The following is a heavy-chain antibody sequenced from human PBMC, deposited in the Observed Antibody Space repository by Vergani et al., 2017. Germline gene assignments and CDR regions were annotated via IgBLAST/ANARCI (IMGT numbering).Heavy chain of an antibody. CDR1: GFTFSSYA. Sequence: VQLVESGGGVVQPGRSLRLSCAASGFTFSSYAMHWVRQAPGKGLEYVSAISSNGGSTYYANSVKGRFTISRDNSKNTLYLQRGSLRAEDMAVYYCARESYDFWSGYYYFDYWGQGTLVTVSS. D-gene: IGHD3-3*01. J-gene: IGHJ4*02. CDR2: ISSNGGST. CDR3: ARESYDFWSGYYYFDY. V-gene: IGHV3-64*01.